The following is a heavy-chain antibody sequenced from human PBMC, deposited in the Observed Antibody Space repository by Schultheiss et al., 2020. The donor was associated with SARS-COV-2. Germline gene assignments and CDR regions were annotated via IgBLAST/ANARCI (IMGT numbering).Heavy chain of an antibody. J-gene: IGHJ6*03. V-gene: IGHV5-51*01. CDR3: AKLNGYDSSWFYMDV. CDR2: IYPGDSDT. Sequence: KVSCKGSGYSFTSYWIGWVRQMPGKGLEWMGIIYPGDSDTRYSPSFQGQVTISADKSISTAYLQWSSLKASDTAMYYCAKLNGYDSSWFYMDVWGKGTTVTVAS. CDR1: GYSFTSYW. D-gene: IGHD5-12*01.